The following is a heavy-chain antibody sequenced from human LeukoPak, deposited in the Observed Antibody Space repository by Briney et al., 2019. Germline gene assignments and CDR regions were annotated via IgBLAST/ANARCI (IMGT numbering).Heavy chain of an antibody. CDR2: ISRII. V-gene: IGHV3-48*01. CDR1: GFSFSSYS. Sequence: GGSLRLSCAASGFSFSSYSFNRVRQAPGKGLEWVSYISRIISYADSVKGRFTMSRDNAKNSLYLQMNGLRAEDTAVYYCVRDTAYAFDMWGQGTMVTVSS. D-gene: IGHD2-21*02. J-gene: IGHJ3*02. CDR3: VRDTAYAFDM.